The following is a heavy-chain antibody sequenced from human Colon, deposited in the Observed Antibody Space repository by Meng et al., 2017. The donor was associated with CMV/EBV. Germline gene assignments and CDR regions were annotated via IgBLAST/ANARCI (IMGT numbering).Heavy chain of an antibody. V-gene: IGHV3-49*04. Sequence: GGSLRLSCTASGFTFGDYAMSWVRQAPGKGLEWVGFIRSKAYGGTTEYAASVKGRFTISRDDSKSIAYLQMNSLKTEDTAVYYCTRGDVTTPVDYWGQGTLVTVSS. D-gene: IGHD4-11*01. CDR1: GFTFGDYA. J-gene: IGHJ4*02. CDR3: TRGDVTTPVDY. CDR2: IRSKAYGGTT.